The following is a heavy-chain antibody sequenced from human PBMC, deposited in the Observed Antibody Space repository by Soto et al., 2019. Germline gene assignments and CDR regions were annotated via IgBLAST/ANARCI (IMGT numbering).Heavy chain of an antibody. Sequence: QVQLVQSGAEVKKPGASVKVSCKASGYTFTSYGISWVRQAPGQGLEWMGGISAYNGNTNYAQKLQGRVTMTTDTSTSTAYMELRSLRSDDTAVYYCAREYDYSSSWYGYYYYGMDVWGQGTTVTGSS. V-gene: IGHV1-18*01. CDR2: ISAYNGNT. D-gene: IGHD6-13*01. CDR1: GYTFTSYG. J-gene: IGHJ6*02. CDR3: AREYDYSSSWYGYYYYGMDV.